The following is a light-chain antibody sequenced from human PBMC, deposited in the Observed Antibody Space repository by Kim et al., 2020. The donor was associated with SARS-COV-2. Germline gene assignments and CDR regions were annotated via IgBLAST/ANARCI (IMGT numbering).Light chain of an antibody. CDR2: KAS. J-gene: IGKJ1*01. V-gene: IGKV1-5*03. CDR1: QSISSW. Sequence: DVQMTQSPSTLSASVGDRVTITCRASQSISSWSAWYQQKPGKAPKLLIYKASSLESGVPSRFSGSGSGTEFTLTISSLQAEDFATYFCQQYYSDWTFGQGTKVDIK. CDR3: QQYYSDWT.